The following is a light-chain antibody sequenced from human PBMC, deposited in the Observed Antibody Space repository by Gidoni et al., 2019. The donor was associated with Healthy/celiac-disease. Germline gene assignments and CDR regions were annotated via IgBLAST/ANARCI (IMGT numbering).Light chain of an antibody. J-gene: IGKJ3*01. Sequence: DIQMTQSQSSLSASVGDRVTITGRASQSISSYLNWDQQKPGKAPKLLIYAASSLQSVVPSRFSGSGSGTDFTLTISSLQPEDFATYYCQQSYSTLCTFGPGTKVDIK. CDR3: QQSYSTLCT. CDR1: QSISSY. V-gene: IGKV1-39*01. CDR2: AAS.